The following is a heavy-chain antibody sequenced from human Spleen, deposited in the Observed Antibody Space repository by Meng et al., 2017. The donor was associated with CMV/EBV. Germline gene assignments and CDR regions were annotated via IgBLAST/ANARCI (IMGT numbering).Heavy chain of an antibody. CDR1: SGSIGSYQ. Sequence: SETLSLTCAVYSGSIGSYQWSWIRQSPGKGLEWIGEVGHRGNTNYNPSLKTRVIISVDTSKNQVSLKLTSVTAADTAIFYCARDILERNALDMWGQGTMVTVSS. J-gene: IGHJ3*02. D-gene: IGHD1-1*01. CDR3: ARDILERNALDM. CDR2: VGHRGNT. V-gene: IGHV4-34*01.